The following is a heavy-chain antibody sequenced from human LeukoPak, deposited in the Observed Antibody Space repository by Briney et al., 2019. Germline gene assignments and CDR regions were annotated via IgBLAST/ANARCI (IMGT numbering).Heavy chain of an antibody. Sequence: ASVTVSCKASGGSFSSYAISWVRQAPAQGLERMGRIIPIFGTANYSQKFQGRVTITTDESTSTASLELSSLRSEATAVYYCARAPAYANWFDPWGQGTLVTVPS. CDR2: IIPIFGTA. CDR1: GGSFSSYA. CDR3: ARAPAYANWFDP. V-gene: IGHV1-69*05. D-gene: IGHD2-8*01. J-gene: IGHJ5*02.